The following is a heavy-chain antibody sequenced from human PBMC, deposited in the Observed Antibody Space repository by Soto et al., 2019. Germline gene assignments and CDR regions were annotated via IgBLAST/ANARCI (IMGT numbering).Heavy chain of an antibody. V-gene: IGHV3-23*01. J-gene: IGHJ4*02. CDR3: AKGSSGWYERFDY. CDR2: ISGSGGST. D-gene: IGHD6-19*01. Sequence: EVQLLESGGGLVQPGGSLRLSCAASGFTFSSYAMSWVRQAPGKGLEWVSAISGSGGSTYYADSVKGRFTISRDNSKNTLYLQMNSMRAEDTAVYYCAKGSSGWYERFDYWGQGTLVTVSS. CDR1: GFTFSSYA.